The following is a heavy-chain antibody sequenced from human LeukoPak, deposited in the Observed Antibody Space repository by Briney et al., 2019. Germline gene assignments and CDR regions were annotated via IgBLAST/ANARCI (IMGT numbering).Heavy chain of an antibody. CDR2: ISSNSRYI. CDR3: ARESSSWYYFDY. J-gene: IGHJ4*02. CDR1: RFTFSTYT. V-gene: IGHV3-21*01. D-gene: IGHD6-13*01. Sequence: GGSLRLSCAASRFTFSTYTMNWVRQAPGKGLEWVSYISSNSRYIYYADSVKGRFTISRDNAKNSLYLQMNSLRAEDTAVYYCARESSSWYYFDYWGQGTLVTVSS.